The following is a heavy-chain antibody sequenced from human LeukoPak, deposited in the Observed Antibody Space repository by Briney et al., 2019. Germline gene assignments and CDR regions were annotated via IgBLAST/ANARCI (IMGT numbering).Heavy chain of an antibody. J-gene: IGHJ4*02. V-gene: IGHV3-11*03. Sequence: GGSLGLSCAASGFTFSDYYMSWIRQAPGKGLEWVSYISTSTTYTKYADSVRGRFTISRDNAENSLYLQMNSLRAEDTAVYYCARPTLTAYYTFDYWGQGTLVTVSS. CDR2: ISTSTTYT. CDR3: ARPTLTAYYTFDY. CDR1: GFTFSDYY. D-gene: IGHD3-9*01.